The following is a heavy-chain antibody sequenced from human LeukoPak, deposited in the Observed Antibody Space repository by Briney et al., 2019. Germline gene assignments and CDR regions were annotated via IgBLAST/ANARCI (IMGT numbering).Heavy chain of an antibody. V-gene: IGHV4-59*01. J-gene: IGHJ3*02. Sequence: SETLSLTCTVSGVSISSYYWSWIRQPPGKGLEWIGYIYYSGSTNYNPSLKSRVTISVDTSKNQFSLKLSSVTAADTAVYYCARDDYSNYAFAFDIWGQGTMVTVSS. CDR3: ARDDYSNYAFAFDI. CDR1: GVSISSYY. D-gene: IGHD4-11*01. CDR2: IYYSGST.